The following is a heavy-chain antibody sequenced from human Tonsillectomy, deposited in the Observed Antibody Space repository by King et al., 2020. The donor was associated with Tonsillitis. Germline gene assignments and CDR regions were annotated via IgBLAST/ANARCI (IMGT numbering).Heavy chain of an antibody. Sequence: QLVQSGAEVKKPGASVKVSCKASGDTLTGYYMHWVRQDPGQGLELMGWINPNSGGTNYARKFQGRVTMTRDTSISTAYMELSRLRSDDTAVYYCARGKGSVANYYYYYMDVWGKGTTVTVSS. J-gene: IGHJ6*03. V-gene: IGHV1-2*02. CDR1: GDTLTGYY. CDR3: ARGKGSVANYYYYYMDV. CDR2: INPNSGGT. D-gene: IGHD2-15*01.